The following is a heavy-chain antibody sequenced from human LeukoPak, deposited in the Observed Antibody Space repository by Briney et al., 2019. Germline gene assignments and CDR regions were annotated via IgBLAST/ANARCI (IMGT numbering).Heavy chain of an antibody. V-gene: IGHV3-48*03. J-gene: IGHJ4*02. D-gene: IGHD2-21*02. CDR1: GFTFSSYE. CDR3: ARPAYCGGNCYYFPDY. CDR2: ISSSGSTI. Sequence: AGGSLRLSCAASGFTFSSYEMNWVRQAPGKGLEWVSYISSSGSTIYYADSVKGRATISRDNAKNSLYLQMNSLRAEDTAVYYCARPAYCGGNCYYFPDYWGQGTLVTVSS.